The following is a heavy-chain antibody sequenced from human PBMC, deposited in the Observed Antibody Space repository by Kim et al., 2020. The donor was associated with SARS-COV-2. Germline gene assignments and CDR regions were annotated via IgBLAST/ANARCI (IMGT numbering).Heavy chain of an antibody. J-gene: IGHJ4*02. D-gene: IGHD3-10*01. CDR2: IYYSGST. Sequence: SETLSLTCTVSGGSISSSNYYWGWIRQPPGKGLEWIGSIYYSGSTYYNPSLKSRVTISVDTSKNQFSLKLSSVTAADTAVYYCARDPQELWFGDLLGGFDYWGQGTLVTVSS. V-gene: IGHV4-39*07. CDR1: GGSISSSNYY. CDR3: ARDPQELWFGDLLGGFDY.